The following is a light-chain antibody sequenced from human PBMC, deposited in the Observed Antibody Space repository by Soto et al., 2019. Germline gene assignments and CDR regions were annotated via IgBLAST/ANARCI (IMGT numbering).Light chain of an antibody. J-gene: IGKJ5*01. CDR2: AAS. CDR1: QGITRW. V-gene: IGKV1D-12*01. Sequence: DIQMTQSPSSVSASVGDRVTITCRASQGITRWLAWYQQKPGKPPQLLIYAASTLQPGVPSRFSGSGSGTGFTLTISSLQPEDFGTYYCQQGSTFPITFGQGTRLEIK. CDR3: QQGSTFPIT.